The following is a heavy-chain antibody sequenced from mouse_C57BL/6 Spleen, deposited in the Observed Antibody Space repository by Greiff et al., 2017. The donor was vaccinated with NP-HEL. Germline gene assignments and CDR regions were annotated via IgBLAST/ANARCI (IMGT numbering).Heavy chain of an antibody. D-gene: IGHD3-3*01. CDR1: GFTFSDYG. CDR2: ISSGSSTI. CDR3: ARRRGLFYFDY. V-gene: IGHV5-17*01. Sequence: EVKLVESGGGLVKPGGSLNLSCAASGFTFSDYGMHWVRQAPEKGLEWVAYISSGSSTIYYADTVKGRFTISRDNAKNTLFLQMTSLRSEDTAMYYCARRRGLFYFDYWGQGTTLTVSS. J-gene: IGHJ2*01.